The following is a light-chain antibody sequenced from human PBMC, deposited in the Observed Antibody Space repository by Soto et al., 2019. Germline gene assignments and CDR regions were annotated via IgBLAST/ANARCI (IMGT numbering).Light chain of an antibody. CDR1: SSDVGNYNY. Sequence: QSALTQPPSASGSPGQSVTISCTGTSSDVGNYNYVSWYQQHPGKAPKLMIYDVSKRPSGVPDRFSGSKSGNTASLTVSGLQAEDEADYYCTSYAARNTLFGGGTQLTVL. J-gene: IGLJ3*02. CDR2: DVS. V-gene: IGLV2-8*01. CDR3: TSYAARNTL.